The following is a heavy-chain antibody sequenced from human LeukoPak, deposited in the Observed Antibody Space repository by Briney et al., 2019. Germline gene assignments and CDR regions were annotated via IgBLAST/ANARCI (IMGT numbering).Heavy chain of an antibody. CDR2: ISYDGSNK. J-gene: IGHJ4*02. V-gene: IGHV3-30*18. Sequence: SGGSLRLSCAASGFTFSSYGMHWVRQAPGKGLEWVAVISYDGSNKYYADSVKGRFTISRDNSKNTLYLQMNSLRAEDTAVYYCAKDRGYSYGSLGYWGQGTLVTVSS. CDR1: GFTFSSYG. CDR3: AKDRGYSYGSLGY. D-gene: IGHD5-18*01.